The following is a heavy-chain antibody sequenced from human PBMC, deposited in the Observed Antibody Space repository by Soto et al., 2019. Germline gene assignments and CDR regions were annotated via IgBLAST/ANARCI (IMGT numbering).Heavy chain of an antibody. CDR3: ARGDGSIAARRDAFDI. V-gene: IGHV3-21*01. J-gene: IGHJ3*02. CDR1: GFTFSSYS. CDR2: ISSSSSYI. D-gene: IGHD6-6*01. Sequence: GGSLRLSCAASGFTFSSYSMNWVRQAPGKGLEWVSSISSSSSYIYYADSVKGRFTISRDNAKNSLYLQMNSLRAKDTAVYYCARGDGSIAARRDAFDIWGQGTMVTVSS.